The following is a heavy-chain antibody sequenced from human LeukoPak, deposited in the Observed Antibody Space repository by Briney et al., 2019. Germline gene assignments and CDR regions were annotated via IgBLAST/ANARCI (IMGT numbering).Heavy chain of an antibody. D-gene: IGHD3-3*01. CDR2: INHSGST. J-gene: IGHJ4*02. V-gene: IGHV4-34*01. CDR3: ASRYYDFWSGYIDY. Sequence: SETLSLTCAVYGGSFSGYYWSWIRQPPGKGLEWIGEINHSGSTNYNPSLKSRVTISVDTSKNQFSLKLSSVTAADRAVYYCASRYYDFWSGYIDYWGQGTLVTVSS. CDR1: GGSFSGYY.